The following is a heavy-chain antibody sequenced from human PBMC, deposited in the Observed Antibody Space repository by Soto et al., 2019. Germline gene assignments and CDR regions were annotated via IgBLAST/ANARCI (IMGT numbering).Heavy chain of an antibody. Sequence: QVQLVESGGGVVQPGRSLRLSCAASGFTFSSYAMHWVRQAPGKGLEWVAVISYDGSNKYYADSVKGRFTISRDNSKNTLYLQMNSLRAEDTAVYYCARDKKMTMAYFDYWGQGTLVTVSS. CDR3: ARDKKMTMAYFDY. J-gene: IGHJ4*02. V-gene: IGHV3-30-3*01. D-gene: IGHD3-10*01. CDR1: GFTFSSYA. CDR2: ISYDGSNK.